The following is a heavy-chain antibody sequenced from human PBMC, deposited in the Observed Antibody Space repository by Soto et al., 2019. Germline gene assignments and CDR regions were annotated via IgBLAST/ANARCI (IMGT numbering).Heavy chain of an antibody. CDR1: GFSFSDYW. V-gene: IGHV3-7*03. CDR2: IKFDGSVK. D-gene: IGHD2-2*01. J-gene: IGHJ4*02. Sequence: PGGSLRLSCVASGFSFSDYWMSWVRQAPGKGPEWVANIKFDGSVKQYVDSARGRFSISRDNFRNSLFLQMNSLRAGDTAIYYCVKDGGYCSSATCYSPRNHYFDSWGQGTPVTVSS. CDR3: VKDGGYCSSATCYSPRNHYFDS.